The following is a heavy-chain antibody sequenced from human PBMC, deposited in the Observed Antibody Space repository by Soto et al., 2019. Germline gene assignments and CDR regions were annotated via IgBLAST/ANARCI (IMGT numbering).Heavy chain of an antibody. CDR3: ARAGYDRDGGGYYYFDY. CDR2: INYSGST. CDR1: GGSIVSGSYY. V-gene: IGHV4-31*03. Sequence: QVQLQESGPGLVKPSQTLSLTCTVSGGSIVSGSYYWSWIRQHPGKGLEWIGYINYSGSTFYIPSLTSRVTTSIDTSTNQFSLKLSSVTAADTAVYYCARAGYDRDGGGYYYFDYWGQGTLVTVSS. J-gene: IGHJ4*02. D-gene: IGHD3-22*01.